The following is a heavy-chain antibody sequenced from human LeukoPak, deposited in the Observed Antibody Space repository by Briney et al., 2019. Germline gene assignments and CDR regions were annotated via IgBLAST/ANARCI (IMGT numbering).Heavy chain of an antibody. CDR2: ISSSSSYI. CDR3: ARAGRGTDAFDI. CDR1: GFTFSSYS. V-gene: IGHV3-21*01. D-gene: IGHD3-16*01. Sequence: GGSLRLXCAASGFTFSSYSMNWVRQAPGKGLEWVSSISSSSSYIYYADSVKGRFTISRDNAKNSLYLQMNSLRAEDTAVYYCARAGRGTDAFDIWGQGTMVTVSS. J-gene: IGHJ3*02.